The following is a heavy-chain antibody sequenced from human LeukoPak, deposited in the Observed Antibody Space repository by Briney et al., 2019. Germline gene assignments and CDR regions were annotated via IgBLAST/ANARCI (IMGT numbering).Heavy chain of an antibody. CDR1: GFTFSSYG. CDR2: IWYDGSNK. Sequence: GGSLRLSCAASGFTFSSYGMHWVRQAPGKGLEWVAVIWYDGSNKYYADSVKGRFTISRDNSKNTLYLQMNSLRAEDTAVYYCARGTTGGAAAGFDYWGQGTLVTVSS. J-gene: IGHJ4*02. D-gene: IGHD6-13*01. V-gene: IGHV3-33*01. CDR3: ARGTTGGAAAGFDY.